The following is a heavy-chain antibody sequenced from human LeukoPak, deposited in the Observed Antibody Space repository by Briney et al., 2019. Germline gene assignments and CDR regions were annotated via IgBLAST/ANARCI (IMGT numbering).Heavy chain of an antibody. J-gene: IGHJ4*02. D-gene: IGHD3-22*01. CDR3: ARHLYYYDSSGYYSSLGY. V-gene: IGHV1-2*02. CDR1: GYTFTGYY. Sequence: ASVKVSCKASGYTFTGYYMHWVRQAPGQGLEWMGWINPNSGGINYAQKFQGRVTMTRDTSISTAYMELSRLRSDDTAVYYCARHLYYYDSSGYYSSLGYWGQGTLVTVSS. CDR2: INPNSGGI.